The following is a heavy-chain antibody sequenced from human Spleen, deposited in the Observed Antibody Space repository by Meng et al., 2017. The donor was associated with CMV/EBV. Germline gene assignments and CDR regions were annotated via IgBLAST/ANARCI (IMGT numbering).Heavy chain of an antibody. Sequence: VQLWEAGGGLVQPGGSLRLSCAVSGFSISDFWMSWVRQAPGKGLEWVASIKGDGSEQHYVDSVKGRYTISRDNSKNSLYLQINSLRVEDTAVYYCRDGHYSGRWGQGTLVTVSS. V-gene: IGHV3-7*02. D-gene: IGHD2-21*01. CDR3: RDGHYSGR. CDR1: GFSISDFW. CDR2: IKGDGSEQ. J-gene: IGHJ4*02.